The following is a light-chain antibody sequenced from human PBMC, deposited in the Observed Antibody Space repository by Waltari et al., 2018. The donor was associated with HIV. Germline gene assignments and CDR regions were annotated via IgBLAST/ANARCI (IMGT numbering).Light chain of an antibody. Sequence: QSVLTQPPSASGTPGQRVTISCSRSSSNIGSNYVYWYQQLPGTAPKLLIYRNNQRPSGVPDRFSGSKSGTSASLAISGLRSEDEADYYCAAWDDSLSGLHWVFGGGTKLTVL. J-gene: IGLJ3*02. CDR1: SSNIGSNY. V-gene: IGLV1-47*01. CDR2: RNN. CDR3: AAWDDSLSGLHWV.